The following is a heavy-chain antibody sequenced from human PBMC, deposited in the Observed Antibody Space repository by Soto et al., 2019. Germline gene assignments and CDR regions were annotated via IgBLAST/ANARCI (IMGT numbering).Heavy chain of an antibody. CDR1: GYIFSTCG. CDR3: ARWSPYYGIDY. D-gene: IGHD1-26*01. CDR2: INAGSGGT. J-gene: IGHJ4*02. Sequence: QVQLVQSGAEMKKPGASVKVSCKASGYIFSTCGIHWVRQAPGQSLEWMGWINAGSGGTKYSQKFQGRVTITRDTSADTAYMELTSLRPEDTAVYYCARWSPYYGIDYWGQGTLVTVSS. V-gene: IGHV1-3*01.